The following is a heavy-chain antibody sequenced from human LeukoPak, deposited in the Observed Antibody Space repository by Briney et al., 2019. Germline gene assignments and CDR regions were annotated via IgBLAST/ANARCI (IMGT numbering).Heavy chain of an antibody. V-gene: IGHV4-34*01. Sequence: PSETLSLTCAVYGGSFSGYYWSWIRQPPGKGLEWIGEINHSGSTNYNPSLKSRVTISVDTSKNQFSLKLSSVTAADTAVYYCARGSAFNPTYYYGSGSYGWGQGTLVTVSS. CDR2: INHSGST. D-gene: IGHD3-10*01. CDR1: GGSFSGYY. CDR3: ARGSAFNPTYYYGSGSYG. J-gene: IGHJ4*02.